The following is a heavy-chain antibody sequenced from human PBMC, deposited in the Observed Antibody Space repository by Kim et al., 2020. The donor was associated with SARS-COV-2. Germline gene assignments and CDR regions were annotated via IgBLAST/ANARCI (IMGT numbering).Heavy chain of an antibody. CDR3: ARAPPYYDFWSGYSHFDY. D-gene: IGHD3-3*01. Sequence: KSRVTISVDTSKNQFSLKLSSVTAADTAVYYCARAPPYYDFWSGYSHFDYWGQGTLVTVSS. V-gene: IGHV4-30-2*05. J-gene: IGHJ4*02.